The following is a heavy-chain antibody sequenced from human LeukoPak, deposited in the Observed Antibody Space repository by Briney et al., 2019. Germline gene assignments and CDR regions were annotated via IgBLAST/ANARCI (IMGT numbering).Heavy chain of an antibody. V-gene: IGHV3-48*03. CDR2: ISSSGSTI. CDR3: ARVPLGDSTGADY. D-gene: IGHD3-22*01. J-gene: IGHJ4*02. CDR1: GFTFSSYE. Sequence: GGSLRLSCAASGFTFSSYEMNWVRQAPGKGLEWVSYISSSGSTIYYADSVKGRFTISRDNAKNSLYLQMNSLRAEDTAVYYCARVPLGDSTGADYWGQGTLVTVSS.